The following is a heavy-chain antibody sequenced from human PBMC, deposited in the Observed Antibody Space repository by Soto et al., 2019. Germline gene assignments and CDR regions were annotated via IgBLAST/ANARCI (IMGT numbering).Heavy chain of an antibody. CDR3: ARPRGYGVFDAYDI. CDR1: GFTFSTYA. V-gene: IGHV3-23*01. CDR2: ISASGDTI. J-gene: IGHJ3*02. D-gene: IGHD4-17*01. Sequence: EAQLLESGGGLLQPGGSLRLSCAASGFTFSTYAMSWVRQAPGKGLEWVSAISASGDTIYYADSVKGRFTISRDNSMNALYLHISSLRIEDTAVYYCARPRGYGVFDAYDIWGQGTMFTVSS.